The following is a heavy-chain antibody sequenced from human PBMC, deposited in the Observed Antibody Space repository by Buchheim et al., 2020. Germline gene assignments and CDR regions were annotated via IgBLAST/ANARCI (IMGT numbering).Heavy chain of an antibody. CDR1: GFTFSSYA. Sequence: EVQLLESGGGLVQPGGSLTLSCAASGFTFSSYAMNWVRQAPGKGLEWVSGISGSGSSSYHADSVKGRFTVSRDNPKRTVFLQMNSLRAEDTAVYYCVRSRGYSYAYYFEYWGQGTL. V-gene: IGHV3-23*01. CDR2: ISGSGSSS. J-gene: IGHJ4*02. CDR3: VRSRGYSYAYYFEY. D-gene: IGHD5-18*01.